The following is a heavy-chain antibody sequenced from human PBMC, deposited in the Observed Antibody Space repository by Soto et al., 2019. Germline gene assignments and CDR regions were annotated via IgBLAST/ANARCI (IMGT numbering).Heavy chain of an antibody. CDR2: ISYDSSNK. CDR3: AKHVIGYCSGNTCDDY. J-gene: IGHJ4*02. CDR1: GFTFSYG. V-gene: IGHV3-30*18. D-gene: IGHD2-15*01. Sequence: VELLESGGGLIQPGGSLRLSCAASGFTFSYGIHWLRQAPGKGLEWVAYISYDSSNKFYGDSVKGRFTISRDNSKNTQSLQMNSLRAEDTAVYYCAKHVIGYCSGNTCDDYWGQGTLVAVSS.